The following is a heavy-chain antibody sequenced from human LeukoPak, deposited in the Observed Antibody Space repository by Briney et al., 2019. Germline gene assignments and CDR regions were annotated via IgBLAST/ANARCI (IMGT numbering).Heavy chain of an antibody. J-gene: IGHJ6*03. V-gene: IGHV4-39*07. Sequence: ETSETLSLTCTVSGGSISSSSYYWGWIRQPPGKGLEWIGSIYYSGSTYYNPSLKSRVTISVDTSKNQFSLKLSSVTAADTAVYYCARVSGWYRFDYYYYMDVWGKGTTVTVSS. CDR3: ARVSGWYRFDYYYYMDV. CDR1: GGSISSSSYY. D-gene: IGHD6-19*01. CDR2: IYYSGST.